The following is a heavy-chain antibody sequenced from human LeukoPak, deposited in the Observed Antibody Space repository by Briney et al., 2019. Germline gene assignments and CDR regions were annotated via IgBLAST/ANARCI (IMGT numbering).Heavy chain of an antibody. Sequence: GGSLRLSCAASGFTFSSYSMNWVRQAPGKGLEWVSSISSSSSYIYYADSVKGRFTISRDNAKNSLYLQMNSLRAEDTAVYYCAREGARTTEYCSSTSCSLTIDYWGQGTLVTVSS. CDR1: GFTFSSYS. CDR2: ISSSSSYI. J-gene: IGHJ4*02. V-gene: IGHV3-21*01. D-gene: IGHD2-2*01. CDR3: AREGARTTEYCSSTSCSLTIDY.